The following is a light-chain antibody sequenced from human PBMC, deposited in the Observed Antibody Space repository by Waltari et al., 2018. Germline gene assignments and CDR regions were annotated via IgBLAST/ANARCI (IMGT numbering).Light chain of an antibody. V-gene: IGKV3-20*01. CDR2: HAP. Sequence: EIVFTQSPGTGSLSPRDRDTFSCWVRQSVTIYLACYQQKPGQAPRLLIYHAPTMATGIPDRFSGSGSGTDFSLTISRLEPEDIGMYYCQQYVESPATFGQGTKVEIK. J-gene: IGKJ1*01. CDR3: QQYVESPAT. CDR1: QSVTIY.